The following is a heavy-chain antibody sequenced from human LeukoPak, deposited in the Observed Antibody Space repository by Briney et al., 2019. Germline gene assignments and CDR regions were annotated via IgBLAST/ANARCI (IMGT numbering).Heavy chain of an antibody. CDR1: GGSFSGYY. D-gene: IGHD3-10*01. CDR3: AVSYGSGPYYYYGMDV. J-gene: IGHJ6*02. CDR2: INHSGST. V-gene: IGHV4-34*01. Sequence: PSETLSLTCAVYGGSFSGYYWSWIRQPPGKGLEWIGEINHSGSTNYNPSLKSRVTISVDTSKNQFSLKLSSVTAANTAVYYCAVSYGSGPYYYYGMDVWGQGTTVTVSS.